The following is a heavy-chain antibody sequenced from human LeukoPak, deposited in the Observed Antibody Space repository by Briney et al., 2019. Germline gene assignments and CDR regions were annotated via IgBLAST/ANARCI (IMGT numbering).Heavy chain of an antibody. D-gene: IGHD6-19*01. CDR3: AREGGRTVAGTFDN. CDR1: GFTFSGYG. V-gene: IGHV3-30*02. Sequence: GGSLRLSCVASGFTFSGYGMPWARQAPDKGLGWVAFIRSDGSNQDHVDSVKGRFTISRDNSKNTLYMEVNSLRAEDTAVYYCAREGGRTVAGTFDNWGQGTLVTVSS. CDR2: IRSDGSNQ. J-gene: IGHJ4*02.